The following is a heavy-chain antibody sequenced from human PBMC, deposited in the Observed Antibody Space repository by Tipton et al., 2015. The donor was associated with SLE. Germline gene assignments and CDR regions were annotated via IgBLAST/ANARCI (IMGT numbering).Heavy chain of an antibody. D-gene: IGHD3-16*01. CDR2: IYYSGST. V-gene: IGHV4-39*01. CDR1: GGSISSSSYY. CDR3: ARPRGGGNAFDI. Sequence: TLSLTCTVSGGSISSSSYYWGWIRQPPGKGLEWIGSIYYSGSTYYNPSLKSRVTISVDTSKNHFSLKLSSVTAADTAVYYCARPRGGGNAFDIWGQGTMVTVSS. J-gene: IGHJ3*02.